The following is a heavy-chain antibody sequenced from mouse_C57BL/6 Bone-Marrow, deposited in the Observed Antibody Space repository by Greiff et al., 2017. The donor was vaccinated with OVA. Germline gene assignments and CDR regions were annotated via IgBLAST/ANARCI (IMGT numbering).Heavy chain of an antibody. D-gene: IGHD2-4*01. CDR3: ARGRLRRAMDY. CDR1: GYTFTSYW. Sequence: QVQLKQPGAELVKPGASVKLSCKASGYTFTSYWMHWVKQRPGRGLEWIGRIDPNSGGTKYNEKFKSKATLTVDKPSSTAYMQLSSLTSDDSAVYYCARGRLRRAMDYWGQGTSVTVSS. J-gene: IGHJ4*01. V-gene: IGHV1-72*01. CDR2: IDPNSGGT.